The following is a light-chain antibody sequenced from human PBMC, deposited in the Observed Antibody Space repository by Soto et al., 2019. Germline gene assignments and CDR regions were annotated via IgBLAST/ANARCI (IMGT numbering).Light chain of an antibody. J-gene: IGKJ3*01. Sequence: EIVLTQSPGTLSLSPGERATVSCRASQSVSNTYIAWFQQQPGQAPRLLIYGASSRATGIPDRFSGSGYGTDFTLTINRPEPEDFAVYYCQQYGNSPFTFGPGTKVEIK. V-gene: IGKV3-20*01. CDR2: GAS. CDR1: QSVSNTY. CDR3: QQYGNSPFT.